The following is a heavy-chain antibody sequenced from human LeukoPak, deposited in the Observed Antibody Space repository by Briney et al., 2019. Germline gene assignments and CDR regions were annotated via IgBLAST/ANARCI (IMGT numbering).Heavy chain of an antibody. CDR2: ISAYNGNT. D-gene: IGHD3-10*01. Sequence: ASVKVSCKASGYTFTSYGISWVRQAPGQGLEWMGWISAYNGNTNYVQKFLGRVTMTTDTSTSTAYMELRSLRSDDTAVYYCARDSDYGSGSYYSGFDYWGQGTLVTVSS. CDR3: ARDSDYGSGSYYSGFDY. CDR1: GYTFTSYG. J-gene: IGHJ4*02. V-gene: IGHV1-18*01.